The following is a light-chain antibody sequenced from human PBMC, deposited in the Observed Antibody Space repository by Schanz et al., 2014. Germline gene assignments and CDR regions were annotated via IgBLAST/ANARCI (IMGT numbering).Light chain of an antibody. J-gene: IGKJ4*01. V-gene: IGKV3-15*01. CDR3: QQYYSTPPT. CDR2: GAS. Sequence: EIVMTQSPATLSVSPGDRATLSCRASQSVSSDLAWYQLKPGQPPRLLIHGASTRATGIPARFSGSGSGTEFTLTISSLQSADFAVYYCQQYYSTPPTFGGGTKVEIK. CDR1: QSVSSD.